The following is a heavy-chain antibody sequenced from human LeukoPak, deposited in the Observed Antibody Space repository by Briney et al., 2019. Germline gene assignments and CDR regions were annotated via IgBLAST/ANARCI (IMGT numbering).Heavy chain of an antibody. V-gene: IGHV1-2*04. D-gene: IGHD3-9*01. Sequence: ASVKVSCKASGYTFTGYYMHWVRQAPGQGLEWMGWISPNSGGTNYAQKFQGWVTMTRDTSISTAYMELSRLRSDDTAVYYCARANHFDWFKPTSIYFDYWGQGTLVTVSS. CDR3: ARANHFDWFKPTSIYFDY. CDR2: ISPNSGGT. CDR1: GYTFTGYY. J-gene: IGHJ4*02.